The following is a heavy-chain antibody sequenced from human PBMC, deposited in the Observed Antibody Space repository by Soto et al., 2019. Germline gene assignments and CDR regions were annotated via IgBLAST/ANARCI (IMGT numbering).Heavy chain of an antibody. V-gene: IGHV3-23*01. CDR2: ISGSGGST. J-gene: IGHJ4*02. CDR3: ANQWLVSYYFDY. CDR1: GFTFSSYA. D-gene: IGHD6-19*01. Sequence: LRLSCAASGFTFSSYAMSWVRQAPGKGLEWVSAISGSGGSTYYADSVKGRFTISRDNSKNTLYLQMNSLRAEDTAVYYCANQWLVSYYFDYWGKGTLVTVSS.